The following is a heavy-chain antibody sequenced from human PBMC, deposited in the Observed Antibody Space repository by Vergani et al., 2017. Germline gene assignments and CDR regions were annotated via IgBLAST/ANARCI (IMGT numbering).Heavy chain of an antibody. Sequence: QVQLRQWGAGLVKPSETLSLTCGIYGDSLRGHYWSWIRQSPGKGLEWIGGMFHTGEASNSPSLQSRVAFSMDTSKNQFSLQLTSVTAADTAVYFCGVIMVRSPRPDNWFDSWGRGTLVTVSS. CDR1: GDSLRGHY. CDR3: GVIMVRSPRPDNWFDS. D-gene: IGHD3-10*01. CDR2: MFHTGEA. J-gene: IGHJ5*01. V-gene: IGHV4-34*02.